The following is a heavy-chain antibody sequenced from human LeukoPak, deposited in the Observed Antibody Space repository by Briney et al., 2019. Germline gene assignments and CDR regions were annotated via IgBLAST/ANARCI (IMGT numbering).Heavy chain of an antibody. V-gene: IGHV4-34*01. J-gene: IGHJ4*02. CDR1: GGSFSGYY. D-gene: IGHD5-12*01. Sequence: SETLSLTCAVYGGSFSGYYWSWIRQPPGKGLEWIGEINHSGSTNYNPSLKSRVTISVDTSKNQFSLKLRPVTAADTAVYYCARGRDVDIVAPPFLNWGQGTLVTVSS. CDR2: INHSGST. CDR3: ARGRDVDIVAPPFLN.